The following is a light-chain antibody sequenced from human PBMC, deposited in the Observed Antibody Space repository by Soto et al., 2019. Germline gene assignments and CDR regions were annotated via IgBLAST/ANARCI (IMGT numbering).Light chain of an antibody. CDR1: QTVSNNY. CDR3: HQYGRAPRT. CDR2: AAS. J-gene: IGKJ1*01. V-gene: IGKV3-20*01. Sequence: EVVLTQSPVTLSLSPGERASLSCRASQTVSNNYLAWYQQKPGQAPRLLIYAASTRATGIPDRFSGSGSGADFTLTITSLVPEDFAVYYCHQYGRAPRTFGQGTKVDIK.